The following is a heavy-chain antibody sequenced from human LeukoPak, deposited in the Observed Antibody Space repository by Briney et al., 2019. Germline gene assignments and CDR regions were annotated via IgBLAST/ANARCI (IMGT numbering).Heavy chain of an antibody. Sequence: GGSLRLSCAASGFTFSSYGMHWVRQAPGKGLEWVAFIRYDGSNKYYADSVKGRFTISRDNSKNTLYLQMNSLRAEDTAVYYCAKPYYDILTGFDYWGQGTLVTVSS. CDR2: IRYDGSNK. D-gene: IGHD3-9*01. CDR3: AKPYYDILTGFDY. J-gene: IGHJ4*02. CDR1: GFTFSSYG. V-gene: IGHV3-30*02.